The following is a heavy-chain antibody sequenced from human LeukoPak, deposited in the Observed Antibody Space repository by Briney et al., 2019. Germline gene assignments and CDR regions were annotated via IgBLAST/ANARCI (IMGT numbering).Heavy chain of an antibody. CDR1: GFTFSSYG. CDR2: ISYDGSNK. Sequence: GGSLRLSCAASGFTFSSYGMHWVRQAPGKGLEWVAVISYDGSNKYYADSVKGRFTISRDNSKNTLYLQMNSLRAEDTAVYYCAKGMYDSSGYFGYWGQGTLVTVSS. D-gene: IGHD3-22*01. J-gene: IGHJ4*02. CDR3: AKGMYDSSGYFGY. V-gene: IGHV3-30*18.